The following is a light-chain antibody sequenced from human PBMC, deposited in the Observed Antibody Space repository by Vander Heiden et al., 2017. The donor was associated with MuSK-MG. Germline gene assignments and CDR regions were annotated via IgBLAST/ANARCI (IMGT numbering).Light chain of an antibody. CDR3: QQADSRPPST. CDR1: RDISTY. Sequence: DIQMTQSPSSLSAFVGDTVTITCRASRDISTYLNWYQQKQGKAPRLLIYAASKWQSGVPSRFSGSGCGRDFTLTVASRQEEDEAAYYCQQADSRPPSTFGGGTKLEIK. J-gene: IGKJ4*01. V-gene: IGKV1-39*01. CDR2: AAS.